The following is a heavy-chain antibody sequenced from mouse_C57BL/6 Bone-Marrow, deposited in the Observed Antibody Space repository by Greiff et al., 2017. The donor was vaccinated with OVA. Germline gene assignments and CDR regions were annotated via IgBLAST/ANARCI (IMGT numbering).Heavy chain of an antibody. J-gene: IGHJ3*01. CDR2: INPYNGGT. CDR3: ASGGYDEWLAY. CDR1: GYTFTDSY. V-gene: IGHV1-19*01. D-gene: IGHD2-2*01. Sequence: VQLQQSGPVLVKPGASVKMSCKASGYTFTDSYMNWVKQSHGKSLEWIGVINPYNGGTSYNQKFQGQATLSVDKSSSTSYMELNSLTAEDSAVYYCASGGYDEWLAYWGQGTLVTVSA.